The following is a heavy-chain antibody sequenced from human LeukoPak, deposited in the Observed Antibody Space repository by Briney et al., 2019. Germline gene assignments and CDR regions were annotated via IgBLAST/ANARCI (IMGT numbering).Heavy chain of an antibody. CDR3: ARGPGVAGLS. CDR1: GGSISSYY. D-gene: IGHD6-19*01. V-gene: IGHV4-59*12. CDR2: IYHSGST. J-gene: IGHJ5*02. Sequence: SETLSLTCTGSGGSISSYYWSWVRQPPGKGLEWIGYIYHSGSTYYNPSLKSRVTISVDRSKNQFSLKLSSVTAADTAVYYCARGPGVAGLSWGQGTLVTVSS.